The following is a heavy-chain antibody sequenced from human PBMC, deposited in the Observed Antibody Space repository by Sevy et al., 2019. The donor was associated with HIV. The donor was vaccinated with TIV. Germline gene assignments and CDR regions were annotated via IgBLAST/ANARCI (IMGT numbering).Heavy chain of an antibody. CDR1: GDSVSSNYAA. V-gene: IGHV6-1*01. Sequence: KQSQTLSLTCGISGDSVSSNYAAWNWIRQSPSRGLEWLGRTYYRSKWYNEYATSVKGRITINPDTSKNQFSLQLSSVTPEDTAMYYCARDYCDITICYHAFDVWGQGTMVTVSS. CDR3: ARDYCDITICYHAFDV. D-gene: IGHD3-10*01. J-gene: IGHJ3*01. CDR2: TYYRSKWYN.